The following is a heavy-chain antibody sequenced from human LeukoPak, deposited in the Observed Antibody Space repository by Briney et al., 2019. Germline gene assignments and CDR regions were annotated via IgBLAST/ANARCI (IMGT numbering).Heavy chain of an antibody. V-gene: IGHV4-59*12. CDR2: IYYSGGT. CDR3: ARETNPYYDILTGSNFDY. J-gene: IGHJ4*02. CDR1: AGFINNYY. Sequence: PSETLSLTCNVSAGFINNYYWSWIRQPPGKGLEWIGYIYYSGGTNYNPSLKSRVTISVDTSKNQFSLKLSSATAADTAVYYCARETNPYYDILTGSNFDYWGQGTLVTVSS. D-gene: IGHD3-9*01.